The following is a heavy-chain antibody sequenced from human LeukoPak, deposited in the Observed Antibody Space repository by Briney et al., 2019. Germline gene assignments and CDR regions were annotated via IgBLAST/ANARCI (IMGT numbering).Heavy chain of an antibody. Sequence: ASVKVSCKASGYIFTNFGVSWVRQAPGQGLEWMGWISAYNGNTTYAQKFHGRVTMTTDTSTSTAYMELRSLRSDDTAVYYCARDSSSWFYYYYGMDVWGQGTTVTVSS. CDR3: ARDSSSWFYYYYGMDV. CDR2: ISAYNGNT. CDR1: GYIFTNFG. D-gene: IGHD6-13*01. J-gene: IGHJ6*02. V-gene: IGHV1-18*01.